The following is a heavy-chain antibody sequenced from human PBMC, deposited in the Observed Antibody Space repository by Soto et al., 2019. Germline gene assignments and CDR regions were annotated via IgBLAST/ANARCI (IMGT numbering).Heavy chain of an antibody. CDR3: ARAYFDFTGGYSPYWYSEV. CDR2: IDDAGST. J-gene: IGHJ2*01. V-gene: IGHV4-59*01. Sequence: SETLSLTCRVSGGSMTRYYWNWLRQSPGNGLEWIGYIDDAGSTKFNPSLRSRVSMSILTSRGQVSLTLDSVTAADTAVYYCARAYFDFTGGYSPYWYSEVWGRGTLVTVS. CDR1: GGSMTRYY. D-gene: IGHD3-3*01.